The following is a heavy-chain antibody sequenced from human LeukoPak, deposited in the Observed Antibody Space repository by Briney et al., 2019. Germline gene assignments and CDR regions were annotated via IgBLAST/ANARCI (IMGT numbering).Heavy chain of an antibody. Sequence: GSLRLSCAASGFTFSSYGMHWVRQAPGKGLEWVAFIRYDGSNKYYADSVKGRFTISRDNSKNTLYLQMNSLRAEDTAVYYCAKDGSTVYYYYMDVWGKGTTVTVSS. J-gene: IGHJ6*03. D-gene: IGHD4-17*01. CDR2: IRYDGSNK. CDR1: GFTFSSYG. V-gene: IGHV3-30*02. CDR3: AKDGSTVYYYYMDV.